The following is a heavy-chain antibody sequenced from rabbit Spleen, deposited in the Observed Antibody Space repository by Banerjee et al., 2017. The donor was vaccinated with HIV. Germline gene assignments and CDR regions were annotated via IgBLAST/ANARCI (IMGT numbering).Heavy chain of an antibody. CDR1: GVSFSGSSY. J-gene: IGHJ6*01. CDR2: IEGGSSSFT. Sequence: QSLEESGGDLVKPGASLTLPCIASGVSFSGSSYMCWVRQAPGKGLEWIACIEGGSSSFTYFASWAKGRFTISKTSSTTVTLQMTSLTAADTATYFCARDTSSSFSSYGMDLWGPGTLVTVS. D-gene: IGHD1-1*01. CDR3: ARDTSSSFSSYGMDL. V-gene: IGHV1S40*01.